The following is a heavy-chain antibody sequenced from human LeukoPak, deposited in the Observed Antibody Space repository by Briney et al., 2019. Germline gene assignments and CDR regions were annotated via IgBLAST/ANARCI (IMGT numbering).Heavy chain of an antibody. CDR3: ARSRNYYDSSGYYFPYYYYMDV. Sequence: PSETLSLTCTVSSGSISSSGYYWGWIRQPPGKGLEWAGSIYYSGDTYYNPSLETRVSMSVGTSKNQFSLKLSSVTAADTAVYYCARSRNYYDSSGYYFPYYYYMDVWGKGTTVTVSS. J-gene: IGHJ6*03. D-gene: IGHD3-22*01. V-gene: IGHV4-39*01. CDR1: SGSISSSGYY. CDR2: IYYSGDT.